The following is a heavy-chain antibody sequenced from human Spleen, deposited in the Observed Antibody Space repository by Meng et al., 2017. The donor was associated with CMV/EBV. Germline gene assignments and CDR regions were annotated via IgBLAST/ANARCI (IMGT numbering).Heavy chain of an antibody. CDR3: ARDREYCTSNSCPVRAANSFDP. CDR1: YR. V-gene: IGHV4-39*07. J-gene: IGHJ5*02. Sequence: YRGGWILPLPGKGLEWIGSIYYSGSTCYNPSLKSRVTISIDTSKNQFSLKLSSVSDADTAVYYCARDREYCTSNSCPVRAANSFDPWGQGILVTVSS. CDR2: IYYSGST. D-gene: IGHD2/OR15-2a*01.